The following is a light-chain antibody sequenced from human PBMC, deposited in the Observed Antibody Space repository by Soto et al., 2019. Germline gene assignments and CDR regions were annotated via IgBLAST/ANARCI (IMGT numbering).Light chain of an antibody. CDR2: GAS. CDR1: QSVSSSY. V-gene: IGKV3-20*01. Sequence: EIVLTQSPGTLSLSPGERATLSCRASQSVSSSYLAWYQQKPGQAPRLLIYGASSRATGIPDRFSGSESGTDFTLTISRLEPEDFAVYYCQQYGSSFGQGTKVEIK. J-gene: IGKJ1*01. CDR3: QQYGSS.